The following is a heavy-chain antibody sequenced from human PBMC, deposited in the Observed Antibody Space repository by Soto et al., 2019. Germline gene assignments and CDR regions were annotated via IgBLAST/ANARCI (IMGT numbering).Heavy chain of an antibody. CDR1: GFTFSTFW. Sequence: PGGSLRLSCAASGFTFSTFWMEWVRQDPGKGLEWVAKIKEDGSEKYYADSVKGRFIISRDNARNSVYLQMNSLRAEDTAVYYCARVRPGNYRDYWGQGTLVTVSS. J-gene: IGHJ4*02. CDR2: IKEDGSEK. CDR3: ARVRPGNYRDY. D-gene: IGHD3-10*01. V-gene: IGHV3-7*03.